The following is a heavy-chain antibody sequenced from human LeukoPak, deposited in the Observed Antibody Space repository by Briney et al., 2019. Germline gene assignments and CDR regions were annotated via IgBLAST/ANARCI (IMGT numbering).Heavy chain of an antibody. CDR2: MYFGERT. CDR1: GASMTGYY. D-gene: IGHD7-27*01. Sequence: SETLSLTCAVSGASMTGYYWTWLRQPPGKGLEWVGYMYFGERTNYNPSLKSRATISIDTSKKQFSLNLKSVTAADTAVYYCARIPGDRPDDWGQGTLVTVS. V-gene: IGHV4-34*11. J-gene: IGHJ4*02. CDR3: ARIPGDRPDD.